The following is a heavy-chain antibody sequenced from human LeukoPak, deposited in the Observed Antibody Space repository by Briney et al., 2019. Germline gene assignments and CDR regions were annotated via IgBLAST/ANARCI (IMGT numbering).Heavy chain of an antibody. D-gene: IGHD2-21*01. V-gene: IGHV3-21*01. J-gene: IGHJ4*02. Sequence: PGGSLRLSCAASGFTFSSYSFDWVRQAPGKGLEWVASITSTSTYIYYADSVQGRFAVSRDNAKNSLYLQMNSLRAEDTAVFYCVRRGPNNCGLDYWGQGTLVTVSS. CDR3: VRRGPNNCGLDY. CDR1: GFTFSSYS. CDR2: ITSTSTYI.